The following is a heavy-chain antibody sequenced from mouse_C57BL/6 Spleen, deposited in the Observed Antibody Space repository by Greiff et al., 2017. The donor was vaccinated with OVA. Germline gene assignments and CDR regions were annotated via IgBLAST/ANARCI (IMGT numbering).Heavy chain of an antibody. J-gene: IGHJ2*01. Sequence: QVHVKQPGTELVKPGASVKLSCKASGYTFTSYWMHWVKQRPGQGLEWIGNINPSNGGTNYNEKFKSKATLTVDKSSSTAYMQLSSLTSEDSAVYYCAKEGYYYGSPYYFDYWGQGTTLTVSS. V-gene: IGHV1-53*01. CDR2: INPSNGGT. D-gene: IGHD1-1*01. CDR1: GYTFTSYW. CDR3: AKEGYYYGSPYYFDY.